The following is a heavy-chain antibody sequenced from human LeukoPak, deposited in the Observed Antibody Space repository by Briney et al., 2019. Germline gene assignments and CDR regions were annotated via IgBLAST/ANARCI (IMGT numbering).Heavy chain of an antibody. CDR1: GGSISSYY. V-gene: IGHV4-59*08. CDR3: ARHTSFGTNYFDY. J-gene: IGHJ4*02. D-gene: IGHD3-16*01. CDR2: IYYSGST. Sequence: SETLSLTCTVSGGSISSYYWSWIRQPPGKGLEWIGYIYYSGSTNYNPSLKSRVTISVDTSKNQFSLKLSSLTAADTAVYYCARHTSFGTNYFDYWGQGTLVTVSS.